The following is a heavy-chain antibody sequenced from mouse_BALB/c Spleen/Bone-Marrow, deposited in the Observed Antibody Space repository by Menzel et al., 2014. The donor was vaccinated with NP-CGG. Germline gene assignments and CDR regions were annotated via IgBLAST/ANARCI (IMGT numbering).Heavy chain of an antibody. J-gene: IGHJ2*01. CDR1: GYTFTSYW. CDR2: INPSNGRT. V-gene: IGHV1S81*02. Sequence: QVQLQQSGAELVKPGASVKLSCKASGYTFTSYWMHWVKQRPGQGLEWIGEINPSNGRTNYNEKFKSKATLTVDKSSSTAYMQLSSLTSEDAAVYYSARTYIDNWGQGTTLTVST. CDR3: ARTYIDN.